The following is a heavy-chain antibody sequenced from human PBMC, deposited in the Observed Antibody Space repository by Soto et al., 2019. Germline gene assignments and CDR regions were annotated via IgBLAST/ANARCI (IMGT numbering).Heavy chain of an antibody. CDR3: ARVNADSSSHYSGLDA. Sequence: QVTLKESGPVLVKPTETLTLTCNISGFSLTTGRMGVSWIRQAPGKALEWLANFFSDVERYYSPSLQRRPTLSSESSRPQVSLSMTDMGPVDAATYFCARVNADSSSHYSGLDAWGQGTTVTVSS. V-gene: IGHV2-26*03. J-gene: IGHJ6*02. CDR2: FFSDVER. D-gene: IGHD4-17*01. CDR1: GFSLTTGRMG.